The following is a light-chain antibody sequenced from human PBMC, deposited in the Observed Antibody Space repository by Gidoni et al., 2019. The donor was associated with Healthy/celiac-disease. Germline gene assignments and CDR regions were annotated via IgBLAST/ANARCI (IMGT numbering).Light chain of an antibody. CDR3: QQRSNWPMCS. Sequence: EIVFTPSPATLSLSPGERATLSCRASQSVSSYLAWYQQKPGQAPRLLIYDASNRATGIPARFSGSGSGTDFTLTISSLEPEDFAVYYCQQRSNWPMCSFGQGTKLEIK. J-gene: IGKJ2*04. CDR1: QSVSSY. V-gene: IGKV3-11*01. CDR2: DAS.